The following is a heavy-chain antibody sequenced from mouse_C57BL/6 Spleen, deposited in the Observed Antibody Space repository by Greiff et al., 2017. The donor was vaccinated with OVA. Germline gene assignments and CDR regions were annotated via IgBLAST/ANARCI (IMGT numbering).Heavy chain of an antibody. J-gene: IGHJ4*01. V-gene: IGHV5-16*01. CDR2: INYDGSST. Sequence: EVHLVESEGGLVQPGSSMKLSCTASGFTFSDYYMAWVRQVPEKGLEWVANINYDGSSTYYLDSLKSRFIISRDNAKNILYLQMSSLKSEDTATYYCAREGPLYYAMDYWGQGTSVTVSS. CDR1: GFTFSDYY. CDR3: AREGPLYYAMDY.